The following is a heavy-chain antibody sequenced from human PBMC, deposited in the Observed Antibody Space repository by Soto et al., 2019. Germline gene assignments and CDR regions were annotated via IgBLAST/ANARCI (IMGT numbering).Heavy chain of an antibody. V-gene: IGHV1-18*01. D-gene: IGHD4-17*01. Sequence: QVQLVQSGTEVKKPGASVKVSCKASGYTDNTYGITWVRQAPGQGLEWMGWISAYNGNTNYAQKFQGRVTMTADPSTSTGYMELRSLTSDDTAVYYCATVNPYYYFDLWGRGTLVTVSS. J-gene: IGHJ2*01. CDR2: ISAYNGNT. CDR1: GYTDNTYG. CDR3: ATVNPYYYFDL.